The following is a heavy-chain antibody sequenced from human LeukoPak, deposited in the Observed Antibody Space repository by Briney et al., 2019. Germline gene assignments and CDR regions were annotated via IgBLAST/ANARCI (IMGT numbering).Heavy chain of an antibody. D-gene: IGHD5-12*01. CDR3: AREGYSGYDGYYYYYMDV. J-gene: IGHJ6*03. CDR2: ISSNGGST. CDR1: GFTVSSNY. V-gene: IGHV3-64*01. Sequence: GGSLRLSCAASGFTVSSNYMSWVRQAPGKGLEYVSAISSNGGSTYYANSVKGRFTISRDNSKNTLYLQMGSLRAEDMAVYYCAREGYSGYDGYYYYYMDVWGKGTTVTVSS.